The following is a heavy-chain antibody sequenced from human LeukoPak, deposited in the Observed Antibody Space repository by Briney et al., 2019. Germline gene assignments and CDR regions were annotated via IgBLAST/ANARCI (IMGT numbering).Heavy chain of an antibody. CDR2: ISGSGVKT. D-gene: IGHD2-15*01. J-gene: IGHJ5*02. Sequence: GGSLRLSCAASGLTFSNYAMTWVRTAPGKGLECVSVISGSGVKTYYADSVKGRFTISRDNAKNSLYLQMNNLRAEDTAVYYCARDLGYCSGDVCYPAWFDPWGQGTLVTVSS. CDR1: GLTFSNYA. V-gene: IGHV3-23*01. CDR3: ARDLGYCSGDVCYPAWFDP.